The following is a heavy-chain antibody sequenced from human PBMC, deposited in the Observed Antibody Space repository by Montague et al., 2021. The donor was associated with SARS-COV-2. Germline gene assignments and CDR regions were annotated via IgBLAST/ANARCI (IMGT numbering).Heavy chain of an antibody. CDR1: GGSLNKHY. V-gene: IGHV4-59*11. Sequence: SETLSLTCTVSGGSLNKHYWCWIREAPGKELEWLGNIFYKGNTNYNDFLWVRVSMSLAMPQNQFSLRLTSLTAADTAVYYYASAIRSSGARDNWGQGILVTVS. D-gene: IGHD3-22*01. J-gene: IGHJ4*02. CDR2: IFYKGNT. CDR3: ASAIRSSGARDN.